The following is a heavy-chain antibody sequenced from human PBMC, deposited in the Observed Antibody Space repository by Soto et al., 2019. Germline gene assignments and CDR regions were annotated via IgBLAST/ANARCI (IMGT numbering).Heavy chain of an antibody. J-gene: IGHJ4*02. D-gene: IGHD6-19*01. V-gene: IGHV3-33*01. CDR2: IWYDGTNK. Sequence: QVQLLESGGGVVQPGRSLRLSCAASGFTFSSSGMHWVRQAPGKGLEWVALIWYDGTNKYYADSVKRRFTISRDNSRNTLYLQMNSLRAEDTALYYCARDRSGRLFDYWGQGTLVTVSS. CDR1: GFTFSSSG. CDR3: ARDRSGRLFDY.